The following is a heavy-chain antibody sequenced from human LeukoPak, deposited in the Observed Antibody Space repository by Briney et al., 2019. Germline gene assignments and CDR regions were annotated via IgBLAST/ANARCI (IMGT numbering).Heavy chain of an antibody. Sequence: SETLSLTCAVYSGSLSGYNWSWIRQPPGKGLEWIGEINHSGSTNYNPSLKSRVTISVDTSKNQFSLNQSSVTAADTAVYYCARQHYGDHDYWGQGTLVTVSS. J-gene: IGHJ4*02. CDR1: SGSLSGYN. V-gene: IGHV4-34*01. CDR2: INHSGST. D-gene: IGHD4-17*01. CDR3: ARQHYGDHDY.